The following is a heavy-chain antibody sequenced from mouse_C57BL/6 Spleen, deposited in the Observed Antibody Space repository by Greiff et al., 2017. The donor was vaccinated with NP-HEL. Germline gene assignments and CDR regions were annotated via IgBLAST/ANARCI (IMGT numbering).Heavy chain of an antibody. CDR2: IHPNSGST. CDR1: GYTFTSYW. D-gene: IGHD1-1*01. CDR3: ARTSYGSSSDAMDY. Sequence: QVQLQQPGAELVKPGASVKLSCKASGYTFTSYWMHWVKQRPGHGLEWIGMIHPNSGSTNYNEKFKSKATLTVDKSSSTAYMQLSSLTSEDSAVYYCARTSYGSSSDAMDYWGQGTSVTVSS. V-gene: IGHV1-64*01. J-gene: IGHJ4*01.